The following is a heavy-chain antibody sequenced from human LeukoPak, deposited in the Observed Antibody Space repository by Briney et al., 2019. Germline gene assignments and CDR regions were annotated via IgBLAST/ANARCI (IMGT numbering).Heavy chain of an antibody. Sequence: SETLSLTCTVSGGSISSYFWSWIRQPAGKGLEWIGRIYTSGTTNYNTTLKSRLTMSVDTSKNQSSLRLSSVTAADTAVYYCAREDPLVAARGLDYWGQGTLVTVSS. D-gene: IGHD2-15*01. CDR3: AREDPLVAARGLDY. CDR1: GGSISSYF. V-gene: IGHV4-4*07. CDR2: IYTSGTT. J-gene: IGHJ4*02.